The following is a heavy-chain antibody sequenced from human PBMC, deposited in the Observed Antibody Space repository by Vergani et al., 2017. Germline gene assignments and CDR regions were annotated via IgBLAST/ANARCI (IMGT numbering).Heavy chain of an antibody. Sequence: QVQLQESVPGLVKPSETLSLTCTVSGGSLINYYWSWVRQPPGKGLEWIGYIYSSGSTTYSPSLKSRLTMSVDPSKNQFSLKLRSVTLADTAVYYCARTIGHCSNSNCYNLAYWGQGTLVTVSS. V-gene: IGHV4-59*01. CDR2: IYSSGST. CDR1: GGSLINYY. D-gene: IGHD2-2*02. CDR3: ARTIGHCSNSNCYNLAY. J-gene: IGHJ4*02.